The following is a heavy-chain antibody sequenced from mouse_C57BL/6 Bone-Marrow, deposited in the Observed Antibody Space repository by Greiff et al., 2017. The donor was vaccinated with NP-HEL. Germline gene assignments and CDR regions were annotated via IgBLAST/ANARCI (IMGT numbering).Heavy chain of an antibody. CDR3: ARETTVTQFAY. V-gene: IGHV1-81*01. CDR1: GYTFTSYG. Sequence: QVQLQQSGAELARPGASVKLSCKASGYTFTSYGISWVKQRTGQGLEWIGEIYPRSGNTYYNEKFKGKATLTADKSSSTAYMELRSLTSEDSAVYFCARETTVTQFAYWGQGTLVTVSA. D-gene: IGHD1-1*01. CDR2: IYPRSGNT. J-gene: IGHJ3*01.